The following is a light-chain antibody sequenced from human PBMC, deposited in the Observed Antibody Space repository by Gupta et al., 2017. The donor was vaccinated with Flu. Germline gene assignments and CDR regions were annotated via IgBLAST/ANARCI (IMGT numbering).Light chain of an antibody. Sequence: EIVLTQSPGTLSLSPGERATLSCRASQSVSSSYLAWYQQKPGQAPRLLIYGASSRATGIPDRFSGSGSGTDFTRTISRMEPEDFAGYDGQQYNTFGQGTKVEIK. CDR2: GAS. CDR1: QSVSSSY. CDR3: QQYNT. V-gene: IGKV3-20*01. J-gene: IGKJ1*01.